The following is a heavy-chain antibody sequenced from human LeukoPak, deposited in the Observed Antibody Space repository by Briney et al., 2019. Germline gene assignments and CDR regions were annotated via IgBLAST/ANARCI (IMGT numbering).Heavy chain of an antibody. Sequence: SETLSLTCAVSGYSISSGYYWGWIRQPPGKGPEWIGSVFHTGSSYYIPSLKSRVTISVDTSKNQFSLKLSSVTAADTAVYYCAREHGQWLADYWGQGTLVTVSS. CDR3: AREHGQWLADY. CDR1: GYSISSGYY. V-gene: IGHV4-38-2*02. D-gene: IGHD6-19*01. J-gene: IGHJ4*02. CDR2: VFHTGSS.